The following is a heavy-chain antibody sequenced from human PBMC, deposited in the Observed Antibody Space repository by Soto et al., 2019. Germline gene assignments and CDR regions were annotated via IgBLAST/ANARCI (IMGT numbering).Heavy chain of an antibody. CDR2: ISAYNGNT. J-gene: IGHJ5*02. CDR3: ARWVFGIAAAGNWLDP. V-gene: IGHV1-18*01. D-gene: IGHD6-13*01. Sequence: QVQLVQSGAEVKKPGASVKVSCKASGYTFTSYGITWVRQAPGQGLEWMGWISAYNGNTNYAQKLQGRVTMTTDTSASTAYMELRSLRSDDTAVYYCARWVFGIAAAGNWLDPWGQGTLVTVSS. CDR1: GYTFTSYG.